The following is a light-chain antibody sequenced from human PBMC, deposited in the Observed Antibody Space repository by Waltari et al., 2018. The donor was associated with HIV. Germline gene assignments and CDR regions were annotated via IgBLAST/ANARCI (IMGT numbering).Light chain of an antibody. CDR2: DNN. J-gene: IGLJ1*01. CDR3: AAWDGSLNGYV. Sequence: QSVLTQSPSASGAPGQRVAISCSGSSSNIGSNRVTWYQHLPGTAPKLLIFDNNHRPSGVPDRVSGSKSGTSASLAISGLQSEDEADYYCAAWDGSLNGYVFGTGTQVTVL. V-gene: IGLV1-44*01. CDR1: SSNIGSNR.